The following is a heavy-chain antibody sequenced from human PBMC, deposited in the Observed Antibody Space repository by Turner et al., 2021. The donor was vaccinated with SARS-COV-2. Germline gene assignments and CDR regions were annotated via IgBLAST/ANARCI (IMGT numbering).Heavy chain of an antibody. CDR1: GFTFSRYG. CDR3: AKDLGQLDWFDP. Sequence: QVQLVESGGGVVQPGRSLRLSCAASGFTFSRYGLHWVRQAPGKGLEWVAVISYDGSNKYYAYSVKGRFTISRDNSKNTLYLQMNSLRAEDTAVYYCAKDLGQLDWFDPWGQGTLVTVSS. V-gene: IGHV3-30*18. CDR2: ISYDGSNK. D-gene: IGHD6-13*01. J-gene: IGHJ5*02.